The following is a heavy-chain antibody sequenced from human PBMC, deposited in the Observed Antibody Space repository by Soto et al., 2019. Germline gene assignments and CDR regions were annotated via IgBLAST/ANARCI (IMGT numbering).Heavy chain of an antibody. V-gene: IGHV1-18*01. J-gene: IGHJ5*02. CDR2: ISPYNGNT. Sequence: ASVKVSCKASGGTFSSYTISWVRQAPGQGLEWMGWISPYNGNTNYAQKLQGRVTMTTDTSTSTAYMELRSLRSDDTAVYYCARVVGALGHWFDPWGQGTLVTVSS. CDR1: GGTFSSYT. CDR3: ARVVGALGHWFDP. D-gene: IGHD1-26*01.